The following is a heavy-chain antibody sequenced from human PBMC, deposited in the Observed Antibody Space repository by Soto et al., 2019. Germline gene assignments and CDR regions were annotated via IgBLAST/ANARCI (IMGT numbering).Heavy chain of an antibody. CDR1: GGTFNRYG. J-gene: IGHJ4*02. CDR3: ARDTGNSFDY. CDR2: IIPLYGTV. Sequence: QAHLAQSGAEVKKPGSSVTGSCKASGGTFNRYGISWVRQAPGQGLDWMGVIIPLYGTVNYAQKFQGRISITADKSTSTAYMDLNSLRSDDTAVYYCARDTGNSFDYWGQGTPVTVSS. V-gene: IGHV1-69*06.